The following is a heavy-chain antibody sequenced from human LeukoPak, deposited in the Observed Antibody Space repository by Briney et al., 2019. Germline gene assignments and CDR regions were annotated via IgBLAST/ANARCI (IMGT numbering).Heavy chain of an antibody. J-gene: IGHJ4*02. CDR2: IYSGGST. D-gene: IGHD4-17*01. CDR1: GFTVSSDY. Sequence: GGSLRLSCAASGFTVSSDYMSWVRQAPGKGLEWVSVIYSGGSTYYADSVKGRFTISRDNSKSTLYLQMNSLRAEDTAVYYCARLTVTYAYYWGQGTLVTVSS. CDR3: ARLTVTYAYY. V-gene: IGHV3-53*01.